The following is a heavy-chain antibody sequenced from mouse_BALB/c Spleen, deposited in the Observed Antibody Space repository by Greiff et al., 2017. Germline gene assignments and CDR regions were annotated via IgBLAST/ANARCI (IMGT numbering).Heavy chain of an antibody. CDR2: IYPGDGDT. CDR3: ARMGSPFDY. Sequence: LQESGAELARPGASVKLSCKASGYTFTSYWMQWVKQRPGQGLEWIGAIYPGDGDTRYTQKFKGKATLTADKSSSTAYMQLSSLASEDSAVYYCARMGSPFDYWGQGTTLTVSS. D-gene: IGHD4-1*01. J-gene: IGHJ2*01. CDR1: GYTFTSYW. V-gene: IGHV1-87*01.